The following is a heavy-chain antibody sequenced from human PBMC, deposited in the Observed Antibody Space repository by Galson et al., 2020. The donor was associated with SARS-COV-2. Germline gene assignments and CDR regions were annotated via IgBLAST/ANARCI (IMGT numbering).Heavy chain of an antibody. Sequence: SETLSLTCTVSGGSISSYYWSWIRQHAGKGLEWIGRLYNRWTTNYNPSLKSRVTMSVDMSKNQFSLRLSSVTAADTAMYYCARAYGGNSFDYWGQGILVTV. CDR2: LYNRWTT. D-gene: IGHD2-15*01. CDR3: ARAYGGNSFDY. V-gene: IGHV4-4*07. CDR1: GGSISSYY. J-gene: IGHJ4*02.